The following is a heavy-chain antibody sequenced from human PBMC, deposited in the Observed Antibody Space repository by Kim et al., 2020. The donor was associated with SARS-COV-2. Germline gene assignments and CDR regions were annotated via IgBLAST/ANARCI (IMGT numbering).Heavy chain of an antibody. Sequence: GGSLRLSCAASGFTFSSYGMHWVRQAPGKGLEWVAVISYDGSNKYYADSVKGRFTISRDNSKNTLYLQMNSLRAEDTAVYYCARNGGVNYGDPDFDYWGQGTLVTVSS. CDR2: ISYDGSNK. J-gene: IGHJ4*02. D-gene: IGHD4-17*01. CDR1: GFTFSSYG. V-gene: IGHV3-33*05. CDR3: ARNGGVNYGDPDFDY.